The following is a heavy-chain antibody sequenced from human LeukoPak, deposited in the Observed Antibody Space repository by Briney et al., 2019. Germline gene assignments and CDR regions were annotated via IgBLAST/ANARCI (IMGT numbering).Heavy chain of an antibody. V-gene: IGHV4-34*01. J-gene: IGHJ4*02. CDR2: INHSGTT. Sequence: SETLSFTGAVYGGSFSGYYWSWLRQPPGKGLEWIGEINHSGTTNDNPPLKSRLTISVDKSKNQFALELSSVTAADTAVYYCARVGGYSYGSDYWGQGTLVTVSS. CDR3: ARVGGYSYGSDY. D-gene: IGHD5-18*01. CDR1: GGSFSGYY.